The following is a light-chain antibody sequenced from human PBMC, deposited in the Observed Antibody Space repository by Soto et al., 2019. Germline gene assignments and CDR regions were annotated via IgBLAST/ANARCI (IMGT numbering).Light chain of an antibody. Sequence: QSALTQPASVSGSPGQSITISCTGKSSDVGGYNFVSWLQQHPGKAPKLMIYEVNERPSGVSNRFPGSKSGNTASLTISGLQAEDEADYYCSSYTSSNTHVFGTGTKVTV. CDR2: EVN. V-gene: IGLV2-14*01. CDR3: SSYTSSNTHV. J-gene: IGLJ1*01. CDR1: SSDVGGYNF.